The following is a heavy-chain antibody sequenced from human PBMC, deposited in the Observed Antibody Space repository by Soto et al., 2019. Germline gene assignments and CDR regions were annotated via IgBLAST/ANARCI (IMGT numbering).Heavy chain of an antibody. D-gene: IGHD3-3*01. CDR3: AKDRSPERYDFWSGSLGY. CDR2: ISYDGSNK. CDR1: GFTFSSYG. V-gene: IGHV3-30*18. Sequence: GGSLRLSCAASGFTFSSYGIHWGRQAPGKGLEWVAVISYDGSNKYYADSVKGRFTISRDNSKNTLYLQMNSLRAEDTAVYYCAKDRSPERYDFWSGSLGYWGQGTLVTVSS. J-gene: IGHJ4*02.